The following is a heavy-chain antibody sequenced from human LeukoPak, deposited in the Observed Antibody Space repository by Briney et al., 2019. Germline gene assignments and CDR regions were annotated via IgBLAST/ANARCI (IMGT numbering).Heavy chain of an antibody. CDR2: IKSKTDGGTT. J-gene: IGHJ4*02. V-gene: IGHV3-15*01. Sequence: GGSLRLSCAASGFTFSNAWMSWVRQAPGKGLEWVGRIKSKTDGGTTDYAAPVKGRFTISRDDSKNTLYLQMNSLRAEDTAVYYCVRDFRFLEDYWGQGTLVTVSS. CDR3: VRDFRFLEDY. CDR1: GFTFSNAW. D-gene: IGHD3-3*01.